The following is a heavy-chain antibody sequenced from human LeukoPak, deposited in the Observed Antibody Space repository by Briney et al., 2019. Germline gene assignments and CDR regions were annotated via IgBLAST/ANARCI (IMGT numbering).Heavy chain of an antibody. D-gene: IGHD6-6*01. CDR1: GGSVSSGSYY. J-gene: IGHJ1*01. CDR3: ARGGAARLHFQN. CDR2: IYHSGST. Sequence: SETLSLTCTVSGGSVSSGSYYWSWIRQPPGKGLEWIGYIYHSGSTNYNPSLQSRVTISVDTSKNQFSLNLNSVTAADTAVYYCARGGAARLHFQNWGQGILVTVSS. V-gene: IGHV4-61*01.